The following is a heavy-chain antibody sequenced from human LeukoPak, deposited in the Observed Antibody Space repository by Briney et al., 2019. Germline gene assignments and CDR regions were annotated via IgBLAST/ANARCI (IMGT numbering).Heavy chain of an antibody. CDR2: IYHSGST. V-gene: IGHV4-38-2*02. CDR1: GYSISSGYY. Sequence: SETLPLTCSVSGYSISSGYYWGWIRQPPGKGLEWIGSIYHSGSTYYNPSLKSRVTISVDTSKNQFSLKLRSVTAADTAVYYCARDETYSSDWQSNHYYYYMDVWGKGTTVTVSS. CDR3: ARDETYSSDWQSNHYYYYMDV. D-gene: IGHD6-19*01. J-gene: IGHJ6*03.